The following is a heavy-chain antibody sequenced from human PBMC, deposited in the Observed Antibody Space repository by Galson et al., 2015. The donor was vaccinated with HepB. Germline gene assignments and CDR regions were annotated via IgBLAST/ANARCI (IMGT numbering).Heavy chain of an antibody. CDR1: GFTFSSYA. CDR2: ISYDGSNK. CDR3: ARDGRYDFWNGSYYYYYMDV. J-gene: IGHJ6*03. D-gene: IGHD3-3*01. Sequence: SLRLSCAASGFTFSSYAMHWVRQAPGKGLEWVAVISYDGSNKYYADSVKGRFTISRDNSKNTLYLQMNSLRAEDTAVYYCARDGRYDFWNGSYYYYYMDVWGKGTTVTVSS. V-gene: IGHV3-30-3*01.